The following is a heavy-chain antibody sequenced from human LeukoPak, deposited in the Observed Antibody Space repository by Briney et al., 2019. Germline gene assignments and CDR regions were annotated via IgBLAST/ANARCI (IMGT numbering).Heavy chain of an antibody. J-gene: IGHJ4*02. D-gene: IGHD2-2*01. V-gene: IGHV3-30*04. CDR3: ARDLKTAMDYFDY. CDR1: GFTFSSYA. CDR2: ISYDGSNK. Sequence: GGSLRLSCAASGFTFSSYAMHWVRQAPGKGLEWVAVISYDGSNKYYADSVKGRFTISRDNSKNTLFLQMNSLRPEDTAVYYCARDLKTAMDYFDYWGQGALVTVSS.